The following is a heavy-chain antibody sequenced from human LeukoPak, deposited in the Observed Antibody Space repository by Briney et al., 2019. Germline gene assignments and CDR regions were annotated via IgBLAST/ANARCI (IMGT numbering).Heavy chain of an antibody. J-gene: IGHJ4*02. V-gene: IGHV4-39*01. CDR1: GGSISSSSCY. CDR2: IYYSGST. CDR3: ATPGGYYDSSGYFKDY. D-gene: IGHD3-22*01. Sequence: PSETLSLTCTVSGGSISSSSCYWGWIRQPPGKGLEWIGSIYYSGSTYYNPSLKSRVTISVDTSKNQFSLKLSSGTAADTAVYYCATPGGYYDSSGYFKDYWGQGTLVTVSS.